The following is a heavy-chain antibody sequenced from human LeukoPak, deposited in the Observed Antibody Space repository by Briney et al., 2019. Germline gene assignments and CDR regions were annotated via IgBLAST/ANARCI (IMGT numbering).Heavy chain of an antibody. V-gene: IGHV4-59*01. CDR3: ASLSWSASHELGY. D-gene: IGHD2-15*01. CDR2: IYYSGST. Sequence: SGTLSLTCTASGCSISSYYWSWIRQPPGKGLEWIWYIYYSGSTNYNPSLTRRVPISVDTSKNQFSLKLSSVTAADTAVYYCASLSWSASHELGYWGQGTLVTVSS. CDR1: GCSISSYY. J-gene: IGHJ4*02.